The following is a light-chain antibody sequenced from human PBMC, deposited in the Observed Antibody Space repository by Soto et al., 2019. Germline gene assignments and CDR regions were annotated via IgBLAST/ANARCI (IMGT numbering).Light chain of an antibody. Sequence: DIQMTQSPTSLSASVGDRVTITCQASQDITNHLNWYQQKPGKAPKLLIYEASNLETGVPSRFSGGGSGTDFTLTISSLQPEDFATYYCQQYGPYLLTFCPGTKVH. CDR2: EAS. CDR1: QDITNH. V-gene: IGKV1-33*01. CDR3: QQYGPYLLT. J-gene: IGKJ3*01.